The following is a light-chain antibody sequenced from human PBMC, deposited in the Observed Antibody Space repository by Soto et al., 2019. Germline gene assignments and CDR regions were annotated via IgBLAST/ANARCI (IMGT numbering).Light chain of an antibody. J-gene: IGKJ5*01. CDR2: GAS. CDR3: QQYGSSAIT. CDR1: QRISTS. V-gene: IGKV3-20*01. Sequence: TQPPAPLTVSHGESPTLSCTASQRISTSLAWYQQKPGQAPRLLIYGASSRATGIPDRFSGSGSGTDFTLTISRLEPEDFAVYFCQQYGSSAITFGQGTRLEI.